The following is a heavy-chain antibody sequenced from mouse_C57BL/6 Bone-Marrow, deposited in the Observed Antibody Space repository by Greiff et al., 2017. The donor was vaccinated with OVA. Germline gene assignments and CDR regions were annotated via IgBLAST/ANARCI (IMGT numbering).Heavy chain of an antibody. CDR1: GYTFTSYW. CDR3: ARGAWFAY. J-gene: IGHJ3*01. Sequence: QVHVKQPGAELVRPGSSVKLSCKASGYTFTSYWMDWVKQRPGQGLEWIGNLYPSDSETHYNQKFKDKATLTVDKSSSAAYMQLSSLTSEDSAVYYCARGAWFAYWGQGTLVTVSA. V-gene: IGHV1-61*01. CDR2: LYPSDSET.